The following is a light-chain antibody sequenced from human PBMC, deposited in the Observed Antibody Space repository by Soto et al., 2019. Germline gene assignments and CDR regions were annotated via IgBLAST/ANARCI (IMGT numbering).Light chain of an antibody. V-gene: IGKV1-39*01. CDR1: QSIHSY. CDR2: AAS. J-gene: IGKJ1*01. Sequence: DIQMTQPPSSLSASVGDRVTITCRASQSIHSYLNWYQQKAGKAPKLLIYAASSLQSGVPSRFSGSGFGTDFTLTISSLQPEDFATYYCQQSYSTPRTFGQRTNVEIK. CDR3: QQSYSTPRT.